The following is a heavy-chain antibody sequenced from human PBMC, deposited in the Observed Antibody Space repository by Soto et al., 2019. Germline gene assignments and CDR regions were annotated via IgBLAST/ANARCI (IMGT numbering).Heavy chain of an antibody. CDR2: FDPEDGET. J-gene: IGHJ5*02. V-gene: IGHV1-24*01. CDR3: ATAFMTTVTMRPFDPYWFDP. D-gene: IGHD4-4*01. CDR1: GYTLTELS. Sequence: GASVKVSCKVSGYTLTELSMHWVRQAPGKGLEWMGGFDPEDGETIYAQKFQGRVTMTEDTSTDTAYMELSSLRSEDTAVYYCATAFMTTVTMRPFDPYWFDPWGQGTLVTVSS.